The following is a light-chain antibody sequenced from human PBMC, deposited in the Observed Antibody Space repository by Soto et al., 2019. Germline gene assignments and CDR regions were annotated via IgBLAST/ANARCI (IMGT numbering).Light chain of an antibody. J-gene: IGKJ1*01. CDR2: DAS. CDR3: QQYDTYSRT. CDR1: QGLSSY. Sequence: DIHMTQSPSAVSASVWYRCTITFPASQGLSSYLAWYQQKPGKAPKLLIYDASSLESGVPSRFSGSGSGTEFTLTISSLQPDDFATYYCQQYDTYSRTFGQGTKVDIK. V-gene: IGKV1-5*01.